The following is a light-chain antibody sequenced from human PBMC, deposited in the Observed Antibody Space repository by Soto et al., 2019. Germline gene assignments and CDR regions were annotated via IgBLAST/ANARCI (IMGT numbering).Light chain of an antibody. CDR2: DVT. J-gene: IGLJ1*01. V-gene: IGLV2-11*01. Sequence: QSALTQPRSVSGSPGQSVTVSCTGTSSDVGGHDYVSWYQHHPGEAPKLIIYDVTKRPSGVPDRFSGSKSGNTASLTISGLQAADEADYHCCSDAENYFYVFGSGTKVTVL. CDR1: SSDVGGHDY. CDR3: CSDAENYFYV.